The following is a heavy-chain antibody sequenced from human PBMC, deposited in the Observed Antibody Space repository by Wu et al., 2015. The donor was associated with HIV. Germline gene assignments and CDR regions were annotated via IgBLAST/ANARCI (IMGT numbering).Heavy chain of an antibody. CDR3: TKTSALIRGAWDWFDT. J-gene: IGHJ5*02. Sequence: QVQLVQSGAEVKKPGASVKVSCKTSGNTFSNYYMQWVRQAPGKGLEWMAMINPIGTSTKYAQKFQGRLTVTRDTSTGVVYMELNSLRSEDTAVYYCTKTSALIRGAWDWFDTWGPGTLVSRLL. CDR1: GNTFSNYY. CDR2: INPIGTST. V-gene: IGHV1-46*01. D-gene: IGHD1-26*01.